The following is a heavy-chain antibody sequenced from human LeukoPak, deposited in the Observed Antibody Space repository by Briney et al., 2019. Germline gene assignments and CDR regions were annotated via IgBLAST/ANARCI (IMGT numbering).Heavy chain of an antibody. Sequence: PSETLSLTCTVPGGSISSSSSYWGWIRQPPGKGLESIGSIDYSVSTYYSTSRKSRVTISVDTSKKQFSLKLNSLPAADTAVYYCARAGNSGWYYFDYWGQGTLVTVSS. D-gene: IGHD6-19*01. J-gene: IGHJ4*02. CDR3: ARAGNSGWYYFDY. CDR1: GGSISSSSSY. V-gene: IGHV4-39*01. CDR2: IDYSVST.